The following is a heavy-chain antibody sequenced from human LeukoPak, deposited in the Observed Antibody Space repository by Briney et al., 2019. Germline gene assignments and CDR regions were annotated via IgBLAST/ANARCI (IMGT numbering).Heavy chain of an antibody. CDR2: INHSGST. J-gene: IGHJ2*01. CDR3: ARGIVLVPAAKEYFDL. D-gene: IGHD2-2*01. CDR1: GGSFSGYY. V-gene: IGHV4-34*01. Sequence: KPSETLSLTCAVYGGSFSGYYWSWIRQPPGKGLEWIGEINHSGSTNYHPSLKSRVTISVDTSKNQFSLKLSSVTAADTSVYYCARGIVLVPAAKEYFDLWGRGTLVTVSS.